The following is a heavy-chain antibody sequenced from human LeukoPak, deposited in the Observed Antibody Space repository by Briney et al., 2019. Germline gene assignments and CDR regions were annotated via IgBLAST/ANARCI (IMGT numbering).Heavy chain of an antibody. CDR2: INWNGGDT. CDR1: GFTLADYS. CDR3: AKALRYFDWLLPSFFDY. D-gene: IGHD3-9*01. Sequence: GGSLRLSCVASGFTLADYSMSWIRQAPGKGLEWVSAINWNGGDTAYADSVQGRFTISRDNTKNSLYLQMNSLRAEDTAVYYCAKALRYFDWLLPSFFDYWGQGTLVTVSS. V-gene: IGHV3-20*04. J-gene: IGHJ4*02.